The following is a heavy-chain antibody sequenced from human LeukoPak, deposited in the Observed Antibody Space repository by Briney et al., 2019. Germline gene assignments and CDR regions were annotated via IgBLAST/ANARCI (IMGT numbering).Heavy chain of an antibody. J-gene: IGHJ5*02. Sequence: GGSLRLSCAASGFTLSNYDMNWVRQAPGKGLERVSSISTSSRYIYYKDSVRGRFTISRDDAKNSLHLEMNSLRAEDTAVYYCARADCSSSTCYLRRSWFDPWGQGTLVTVSS. CDR3: ARADCSSSTCYLRRSWFDP. D-gene: IGHD2-2*01. CDR1: GFTLSNYD. CDR2: ISTSSRYI. V-gene: IGHV3-21*01.